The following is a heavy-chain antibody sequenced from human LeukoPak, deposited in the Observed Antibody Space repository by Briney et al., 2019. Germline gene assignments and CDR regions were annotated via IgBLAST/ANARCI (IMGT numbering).Heavy chain of an antibody. D-gene: IGHD1-26*01. Sequence: GGSLRLSCAASGFTFSSYEMNWVRQAPGKGLEWVSYIGSSGTTIYYADSVKGRFTISRDNPKNSLYLQMNSLRAEDTAVYYCAREEGGNYFDAWGQGTLVTVSS. CDR1: GFTFSSYE. CDR3: AREEGGNYFDA. J-gene: IGHJ4*02. V-gene: IGHV3-48*03. CDR2: IGSSGTTI.